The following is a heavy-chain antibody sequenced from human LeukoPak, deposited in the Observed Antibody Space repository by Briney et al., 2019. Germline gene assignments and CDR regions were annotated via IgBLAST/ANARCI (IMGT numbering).Heavy chain of an antibody. D-gene: IGHD2-21*02. CDR2: IYDSGST. V-gene: IGHV4-59*01. CDR1: GGSINSYY. Sequence: SETLSLTCTVSGGSINSYYWSWIRQPPGKGLEWIGYIYDSGSTSYNPSLKSRFTISVDTSKNQFSLKLSSVTAADTAVYYCARETYCGADCYSGFDYWGQGTLVTVSS. J-gene: IGHJ4*02. CDR3: ARETYCGADCYSGFDY.